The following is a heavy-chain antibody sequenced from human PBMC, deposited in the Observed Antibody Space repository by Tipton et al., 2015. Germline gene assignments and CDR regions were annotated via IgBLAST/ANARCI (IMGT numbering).Heavy chain of an antibody. CDR2: TYYRSKWYN. CDR1: GDSVSSNSAA. Sequence: GLVKPSQTLTLTCAISGDSVSSNSAAWNWIRQSPSRGLEWLGRTYYRSKWYNDYAVSVKSRITINPDTPKNHFSLQLNSVTPEDTAVYFCARRGDPLSVYYIDYWGQGTLVTVSS. CDR3: ARRGDPLSVYYIDY. J-gene: IGHJ4*02. D-gene: IGHD2-8*01. V-gene: IGHV6-1*01.